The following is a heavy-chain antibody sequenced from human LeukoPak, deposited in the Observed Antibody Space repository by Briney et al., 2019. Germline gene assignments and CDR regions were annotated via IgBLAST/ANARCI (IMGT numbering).Heavy chain of an antibody. V-gene: IGHV3-7*01. D-gene: IGHD6-19*01. Sequence: GGSLRLSCAASGFTFSTYWMSWVRQAPGKGLEWVANIKQDGSEKYSMDCVKGRFTISRDNAKNSLYLQMDSLRAKDTAVYYCARVVIAVADLDYWGQGTLVTVSS. J-gene: IGHJ4*02. CDR3: ARVVIAVADLDY. CDR2: IKQDGSEK. CDR1: GFTFSTYW.